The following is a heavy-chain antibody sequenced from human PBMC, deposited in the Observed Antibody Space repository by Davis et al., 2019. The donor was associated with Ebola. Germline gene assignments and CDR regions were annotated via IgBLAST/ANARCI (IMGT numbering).Heavy chain of an antibody. CDR3: TTQGNIVATGHDY. V-gene: IGHV3-73*01. CDR2: IRSKANSYAP. CDR1: GFTFSGSS. J-gene: IGHJ4*02. Sequence: GESLKISCAASGFTFSGSSMHWVRQASGKGLEWVGHIRSKANSYAPAYGASVKGRVTISRDDSKNTAYLQMNSLKTEDTAVYYCTTQGNIVATGHDYWGQGTLVTVSS. D-gene: IGHD5-12*01.